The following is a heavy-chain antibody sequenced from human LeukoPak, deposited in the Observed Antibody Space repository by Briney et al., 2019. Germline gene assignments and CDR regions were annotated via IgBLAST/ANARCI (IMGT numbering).Heavy chain of an antibody. CDR2: IYHSGST. CDR1: GGSISSSSYY. J-gene: IGHJ2*01. V-gene: IGHV4-39*01. Sequence: SETLSLTCTVSGGSISSSSYYWGWIRQPPGKGLEWIGSIYHSGSTYNNPSLKSRVTISVDTSKNQFSLKLSSVTAADTAVYYCASIYCSGGSCHSKWYFDLWGRGTLVTVSS. D-gene: IGHD2-15*01. CDR3: ASIYCSGGSCHSKWYFDL.